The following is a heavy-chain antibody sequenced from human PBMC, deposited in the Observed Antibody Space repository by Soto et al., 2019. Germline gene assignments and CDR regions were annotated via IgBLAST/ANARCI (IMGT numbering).Heavy chain of an antibody. V-gene: IGHV3-23*01. Sequence: EVQLLESGGGLEQPGGSLRLSCAASGFTFSNYAMSWVHQAPGKGLEWVSTFTGSGNTYYADSVKGRFTIYRDNSKNTLYLQLDSLRAEDTAVYYCAREFVPVSPNYDYWGLGTLVTVSS. CDR2: FTGSGNT. CDR3: AREFVPVSPNYDY. J-gene: IGHJ4*02. CDR1: GFTFSNYA. D-gene: IGHD4-17*01.